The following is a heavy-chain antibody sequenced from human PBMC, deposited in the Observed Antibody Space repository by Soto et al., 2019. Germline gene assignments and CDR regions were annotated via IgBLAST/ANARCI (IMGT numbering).Heavy chain of an antibody. Sequence: SETLSLTCAVYGGSFSGYYWSWIRQPPGKGLEWIGEINHSGSTNYNPSLKSRVTISVDTSKNQFSLKLSSVTAADTAVYYCARGVGIVVVTALDYWGQGTLVTVSS. D-gene: IGHD2-21*02. CDR2: INHSGST. V-gene: IGHV4-34*01. CDR1: GGSFSGYY. CDR3: ARGVGIVVVTALDY. J-gene: IGHJ4*02.